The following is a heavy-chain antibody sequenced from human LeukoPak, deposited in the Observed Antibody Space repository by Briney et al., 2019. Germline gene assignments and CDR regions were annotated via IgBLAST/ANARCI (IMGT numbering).Heavy chain of an antibody. D-gene: IGHD4-17*01. Sequence: PGGSLRLSCAASGFAFSNYAMSWVRQAPGKGLEWVSAISGSGDSTYYADSVKGRFTISRDNSKNTLYLQLNSLRAEDTAVYYCAKVTVTGSSLVDYWGQGTLVPVSS. CDR2: ISGSGDST. V-gene: IGHV3-23*01. J-gene: IGHJ4*02. CDR3: AKVTVTGSSLVDY. CDR1: GFAFSNYA.